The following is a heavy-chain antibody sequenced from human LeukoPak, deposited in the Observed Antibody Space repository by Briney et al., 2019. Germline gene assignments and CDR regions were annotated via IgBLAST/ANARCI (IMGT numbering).Heavy chain of an antibody. J-gene: IGHJ5*02. V-gene: IGHV1-2*06. D-gene: IGHD3-10*01. CDR1: GYTLTAHY. Sequence: ASVKVSCXASGYTLTAHYMHWVRQAHGQGLEWMARINPNSGDTNYAQKFQGRVTMTRDTSISTAYMDLSRLTSDDTAVYYCARPYGSGSFDNWFDPWGQGTLVIVSS. CDR3: ARPYGSGSFDNWFDP. CDR2: INPNSGDT.